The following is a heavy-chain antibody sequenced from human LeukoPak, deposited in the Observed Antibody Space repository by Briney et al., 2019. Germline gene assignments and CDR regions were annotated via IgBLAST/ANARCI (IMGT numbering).Heavy chain of an antibody. D-gene: IGHD5-18*01. J-gene: IGHJ4*02. Sequence: PSGTLSLTCAVYGGXFSGYYWSWIRQPPGKGLEWIGEINHSESTNYNPSLKSRVTISVDMSKNQFSLKLSSVTAADTAVYYCKYSYGWGYFDYWGQGTLVTVSS. CDR2: INHSEST. V-gene: IGHV4-34*01. CDR3: KYSYGWGYFDY. CDR1: GGXFSGYY.